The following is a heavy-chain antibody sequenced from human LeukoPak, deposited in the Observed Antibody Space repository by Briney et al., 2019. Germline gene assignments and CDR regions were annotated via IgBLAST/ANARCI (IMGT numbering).Heavy chain of an antibody. V-gene: IGHV4-4*07. J-gene: IGHJ4*02. CDR3: ARIAGLGTTYDFWSGYPYYFDY. CDR2: FYTSDST. CDR1: GAPISSYY. D-gene: IGHD3-3*01. Sequence: PSETLSLTCTVSGAPISSYYWSWIRQPAGKGLEWIGRFYTSDSTKYNPSLMSRVTLSLDTSKNQFSLKMTSVTAADTAMYYCARIAGLGTTYDFWSGYPYYFDYWGQGTLVTVSS.